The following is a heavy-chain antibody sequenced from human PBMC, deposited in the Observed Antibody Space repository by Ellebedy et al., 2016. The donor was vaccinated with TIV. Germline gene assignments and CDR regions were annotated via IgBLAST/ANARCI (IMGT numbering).Heavy chain of an antibody. J-gene: IGHJ5*02. CDR2: MNPNSGNT. D-gene: IGHD3-10*01. V-gene: IGHV1-8*03. Sequence: AASVKVSCKASGYTFTSYDINWVRQATGQGLEWMGWMNPNSGNTGYAQKFQGRVTITRNTSISTAYMELSSLRSEDTAVYYCARVFTMQGWFDPWGQGTLVTVSS. CDR1: GYTFTSYD. CDR3: ARVFTMQGWFDP.